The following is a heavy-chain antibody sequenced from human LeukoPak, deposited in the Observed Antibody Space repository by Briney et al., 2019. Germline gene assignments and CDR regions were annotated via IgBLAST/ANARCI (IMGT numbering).Heavy chain of an antibody. D-gene: IGHD3-22*01. CDR3: AREGYYDSNGDAEYFQH. J-gene: IGHJ1*01. CDR2: ISAYNGNT. V-gene: IGHV1-18*01. CDR1: GYTFTSYG. Sequence: ASVKVSCKASGYTFTSYGISWVRQAPGQGLEWMGWISAYNGNTNYAQKLQGRVTMTTDTSTSTAYMELRSLRSDDTAVYYCAREGYYDSNGDAEYFQHWGRGTLVTVSS.